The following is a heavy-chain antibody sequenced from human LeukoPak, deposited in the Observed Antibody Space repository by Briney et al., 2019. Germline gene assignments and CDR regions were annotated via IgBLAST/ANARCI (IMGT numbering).Heavy chain of an antibody. V-gene: IGHV3-48*04. CDR2: ISSSSSTI. CDR1: GFTFSTKA. Sequence: GGSLRLSCAASGFTFSTKAMSWVRQAPGKGLEWVSYISSSSSTIYYADSVKGRFTISRDNAKNSLYLQMNSLRAEDTAVYYCARESSGFDPWGQGTLVTVSS. J-gene: IGHJ5*02. D-gene: IGHD6-25*01. CDR3: ARESSGFDP.